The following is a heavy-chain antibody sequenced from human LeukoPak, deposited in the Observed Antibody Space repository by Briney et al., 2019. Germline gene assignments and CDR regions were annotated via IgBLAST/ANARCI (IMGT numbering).Heavy chain of an antibody. CDR1: GYTFTSYA. CDR3: ARVFIYYGSGSQFDY. V-gene: IGHV7-4-1*02. Sequence: ASVKVSCKASGYTFTSYAMNWVRQAPGQGLEWMGWINTNTGNPTYAQGFTGRFVFSLDTSVSTAYLQISSLRAEDTAMYYCARVFIYYGSGSQFDYWGQGTLVTVSS. CDR2: INTNTGNP. D-gene: IGHD3-10*01. J-gene: IGHJ4*02.